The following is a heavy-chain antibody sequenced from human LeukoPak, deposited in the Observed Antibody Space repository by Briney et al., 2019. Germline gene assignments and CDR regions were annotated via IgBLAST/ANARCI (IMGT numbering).Heavy chain of an antibody. V-gene: IGHV4-34*01. D-gene: IGHD4-17*01. CDR3: ARSYGDYDYYYYYMDV. Sequence: AETLSLTFAVYGGSFSGYYWSWIRQPPGKGLEGIGEINQSGRTNYNPSLKSRVTISVDTSKNQFSLKLSSVTAADTAVYYCARSYGDYDYYYYYMDVWGKGTTVTVSS. J-gene: IGHJ6*03. CDR1: GGSFSGYY. CDR2: INQSGRT.